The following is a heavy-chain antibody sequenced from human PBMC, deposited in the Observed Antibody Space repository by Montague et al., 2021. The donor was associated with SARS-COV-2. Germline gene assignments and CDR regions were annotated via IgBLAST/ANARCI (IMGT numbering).Heavy chain of an antibody. CDR1: GGSFSGYH. CDR3: ARGLGRIEDV. Sequence: SETLSLTCAVYGGSFSGYHWSWIRQPPGKGLEWIGEINHSGSTNYNPSLKSRVTISVDTSKNQFSLELSSVTAADTAVYYCARGLGRIEDVWGQGTTVTASS. D-gene: IGHD1-26*01. J-gene: IGHJ6*02. CDR2: INHSGST. V-gene: IGHV4-34*01.